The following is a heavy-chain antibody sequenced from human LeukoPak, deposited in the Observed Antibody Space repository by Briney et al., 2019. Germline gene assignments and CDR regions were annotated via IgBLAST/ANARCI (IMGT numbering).Heavy chain of an antibody. Sequence: PGGSLRLSCAASGFTFSDVWMSWVRQAPGKGLEWVGRIKSKTDGGTTDYAAPVKGRFTISRDDSKNTLYLQINSLKTEDTAVYYCTTEAYYYGSGSFPSPFFNFWGQGTLVTVPS. J-gene: IGHJ4*02. CDR2: IKSKTDGGTT. D-gene: IGHD3-10*01. V-gene: IGHV3-15*01. CDR3: TTEAYYYGSGSFPSPFFNF. CDR1: GFTFSDVW.